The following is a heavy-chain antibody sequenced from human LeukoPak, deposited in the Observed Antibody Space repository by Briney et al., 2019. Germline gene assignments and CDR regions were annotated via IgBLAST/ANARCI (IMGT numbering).Heavy chain of an antibody. V-gene: IGHV4-39*07. CDR1: GRPMSSSNYL. CDR2: IYYRGST. CDR3: AGAYGFVNYGMDV. J-gene: IGHJ6*02. Sequence: ADTLSLPCGVSGRPMSSSNYLWGWIRRPPGRVLEWIGCIYYRGSTYYHQALKSRVTISVDTTKNQFSLKLSSATAADTAVYCCAGAYGFVNYGMDVWGQGTPVTVSS. D-gene: IGHD4-17*01.